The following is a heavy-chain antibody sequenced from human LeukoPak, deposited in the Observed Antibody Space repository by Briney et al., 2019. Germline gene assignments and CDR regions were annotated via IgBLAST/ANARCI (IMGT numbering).Heavy chain of an antibody. CDR3: VKGRSGTLYYFDY. J-gene: IGHJ4*02. D-gene: IGHD3-10*01. CDR2: ISDGGGST. Sequence: GGSLRLSCVASGFTFTNYAMSWVRQAPGKGLEWVSTISDGGGSTYYADSVKGRFTISRDYSNNTLYLQMNSLRAEDTAVYYCVKGRSGTLYYFDYWGQGTLVTVSS. CDR1: GFTFTNYA. V-gene: IGHV3-23*01.